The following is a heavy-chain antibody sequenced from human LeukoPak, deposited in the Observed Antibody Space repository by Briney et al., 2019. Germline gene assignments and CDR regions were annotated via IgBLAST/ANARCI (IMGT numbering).Heavy chain of an antibody. CDR1: GYTFTGYG. CDR3: ARALYDSSGYSDFDY. CDR2: ISGYNGDT. Sequence: ASVKVSCKTSGYTFTGYGISWVRQAPGQGLEWMGWISGYNGDTNYAQKFQGRVTITRNTSISTAYMELSSLRSEDTAVYYCARALYDSSGYSDFDYWGQGTLVTVSS. J-gene: IGHJ4*02. V-gene: IGHV1-18*01. D-gene: IGHD3-22*01.